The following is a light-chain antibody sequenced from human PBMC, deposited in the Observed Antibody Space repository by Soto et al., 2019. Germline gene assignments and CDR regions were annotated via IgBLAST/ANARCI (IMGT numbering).Light chain of an antibody. CDR3: SSYTSSSTYV. CDR2: DVS. Sequence: QSVLTQPASVSGAPGQSIAISCTGTSSDVGGYNYVSWYQHHPGKAPKLMVYDVSNRPSGVSNRFSGSKSGNTASLTISGLQAEDEADYYCSSYTSSSTYVLGTGTKVTVL. CDR1: SSDVGGYNY. J-gene: IGLJ1*01. V-gene: IGLV2-14*03.